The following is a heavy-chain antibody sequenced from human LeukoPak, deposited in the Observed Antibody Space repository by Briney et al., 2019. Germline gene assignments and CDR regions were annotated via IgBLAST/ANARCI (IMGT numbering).Heavy chain of an antibody. V-gene: IGHV4-59*12. D-gene: IGHD3-10*01. Sequence: SETLSLTCTVPGGSISSYYWTWIRQPPGKGLEWIGYIYYSGSTNYNPSLKSRVTISVDRSKNQFSLKLSSVTAADTAVYYCTRTYGSGSYYPHEGAFDIWGQGTMVTVSS. CDR3: TRTYGSGSYYPHEGAFDI. CDR1: GGSISSYY. J-gene: IGHJ3*02. CDR2: IYYSGST.